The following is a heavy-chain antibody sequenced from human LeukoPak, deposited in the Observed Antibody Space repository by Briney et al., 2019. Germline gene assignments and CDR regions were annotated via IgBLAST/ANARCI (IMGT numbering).Heavy chain of an antibody. CDR2: INWNGGST. V-gene: IGHV3-20*04. Sequence: RTGGSLRLSCAASGFTFDDYGMSWVRQAPGKGLEWVSGINWNGGSTGYADSVKGRFTISRDNAKNSLYLQMNSLRAEDTALYYCARGGITEVGGDAFDIWGQGTMVTVSS. CDR1: GFTFDDYG. D-gene: IGHD1-26*01. J-gene: IGHJ3*02. CDR3: ARGGITEVGGDAFDI.